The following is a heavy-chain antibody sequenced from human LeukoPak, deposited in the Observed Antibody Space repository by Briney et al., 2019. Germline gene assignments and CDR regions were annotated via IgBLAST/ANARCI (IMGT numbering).Heavy chain of an antibody. D-gene: IGHD1-26*01. CDR2: FYYSGST. J-gene: IGHJ5*02. V-gene: IGHV4-59*01. CDR3: ARDRSYIWFDP. Sequence: SETPSLTCTVSGGSISSYYWSWIRQPPGKGLEWIGYFYYSGSTNYNPSLKSRVTISVDTSKNQFSLKPSSVTAADTAVYYCARDRSYIWFDPWGQGSLVTVSS. CDR1: GGSISSYY.